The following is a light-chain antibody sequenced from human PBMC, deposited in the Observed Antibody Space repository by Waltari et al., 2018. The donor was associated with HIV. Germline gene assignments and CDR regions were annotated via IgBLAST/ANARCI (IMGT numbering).Light chain of an antibody. Sequence: DIVMIQSPDSLAVSLGERATMSCKSSQNVLYNSNNKNHLAWYRQKAGQPSKLLIYWASIRKIGVPERCTGSGSGTDFNLTISSLRADDVAVYYCQQFVTFPRTFGQGTKVEI. CDR3: QQFVTFPRT. V-gene: IGKV4-1*01. CDR1: QNVLYNSNNKNH. CDR2: WAS. J-gene: IGKJ1*01.